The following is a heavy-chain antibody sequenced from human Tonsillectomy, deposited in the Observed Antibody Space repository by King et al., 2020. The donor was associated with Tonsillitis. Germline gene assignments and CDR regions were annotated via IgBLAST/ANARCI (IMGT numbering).Heavy chain of an antibody. CDR3: ARRLGYFDTSSYHFVY. D-gene: IGHD3-22*01. CDR2: INHGGST. Sequence: VQLQQWGAGLLKPSETLSLTCAVYGGSFSGYYWNWIRQPPGKGLEWIGEINHGGSTNYNPSLKSRVTISVDTSKNQFSLKLNSVTAADTAVYYCARRLGYFDTSSYHFVYWGQGTLVTVSS. J-gene: IGHJ4*02. CDR1: GGSFSGYY. V-gene: IGHV4-34*01.